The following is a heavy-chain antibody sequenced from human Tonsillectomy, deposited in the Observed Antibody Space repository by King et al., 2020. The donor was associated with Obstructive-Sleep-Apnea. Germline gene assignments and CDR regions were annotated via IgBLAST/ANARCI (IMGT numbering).Heavy chain of an antibody. J-gene: IGHJ4*02. CDR3: AKARVLWFGELD. CDR1: GVTFSSDA. Sequence: VQLVEAGGGLVQPGGSLRLSCAASGVTFSSDARCWVRQPPGKGLECGSAISGSGGSTYYADSVMGRFTISRDNSKNRLDLQLNSLRAEDTAVYYCAKARVLWFGELDWGQGTLVTVSS. D-gene: IGHD3-10*01. V-gene: IGHV3-23*04. CDR2: ISGSGGST.